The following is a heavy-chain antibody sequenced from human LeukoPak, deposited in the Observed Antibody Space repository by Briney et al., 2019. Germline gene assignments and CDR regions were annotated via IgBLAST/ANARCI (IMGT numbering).Heavy chain of an antibody. D-gene: IGHD2-2*01. V-gene: IGHV4-39*07. CDR3: ARVLRVAAMPYYFDS. J-gene: IGHJ4*02. CDR1: GASISSPSYY. Sequence: PSETLSLTCTVSGASISSPSYYWGWIRQPPGKGLEWIGSNYYSGSTYYNPSLKSRVTISVDTSKNQFSLKLNSVTAADTAVYYCARVLRVAAMPYYFDSWGQGTLVTVSS. CDR2: NYYSGST.